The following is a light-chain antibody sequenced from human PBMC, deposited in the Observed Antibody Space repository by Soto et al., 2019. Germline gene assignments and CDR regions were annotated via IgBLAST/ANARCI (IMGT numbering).Light chain of an antibody. V-gene: IGKV3-11*01. CDR1: QSVSSY. J-gene: IGKJ2*01. CDR3: QQRSNWPMYT. Sequence: EIVLTQSPGTLSLSPGERATLSCRASQSVSSYLALYQQKPGQAPRLLIYDASNRATGIPARFSGSGSGTDFTLTISSLEPEDFAVYYCQQRSNWPMYTFGQGTKVDI. CDR2: DAS.